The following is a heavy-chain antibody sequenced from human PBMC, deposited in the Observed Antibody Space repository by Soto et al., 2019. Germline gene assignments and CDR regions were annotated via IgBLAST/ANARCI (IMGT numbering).Heavy chain of an antibody. Sequence: QVQLVQSGAEVKKPGSSVKVSCKASGGTFSSYTISWVRQAPGQGLEWMGRIIPSLGIANYAQKFQGRVTITADKSTSTAYMELSSLRSEDTAVYYCSREGITYGWYYFDYCGQGTLVTVSS. D-gene: IGHD4-17*01. V-gene: IGHV1-69*08. CDR1: GGTFSSYT. CDR2: IIPSLGIA. J-gene: IGHJ4*02. CDR3: SREGITYGWYYFDY.